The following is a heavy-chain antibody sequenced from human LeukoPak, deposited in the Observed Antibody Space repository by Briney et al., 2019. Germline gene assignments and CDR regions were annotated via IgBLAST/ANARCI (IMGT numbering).Heavy chain of an antibody. J-gene: IGHJ4*02. Sequence: PGGSLRLSCAASGFTFDNYAMHWVRQAPGKGLEWVSLISWDGGSIYYADSVKGRFTISRDNTKNSLYLQMNSLRTEDTALYYCAKGPRSGWSDGGRGYFDYWGQGTLVTVSS. CDR1: GFTFDNYA. CDR3: AKGPRSGWSDGGRGYFDY. CDR2: ISWDGGSI. V-gene: IGHV3-43D*03. D-gene: IGHD6-19*01.